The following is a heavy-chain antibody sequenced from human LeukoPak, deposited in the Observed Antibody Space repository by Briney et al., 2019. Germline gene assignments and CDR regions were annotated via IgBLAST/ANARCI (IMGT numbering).Heavy chain of an antibody. J-gene: IGHJ3*02. D-gene: IGHD2-15*01. Sequence: SETLFLSRTVAGRSVSSYCWSWIRQPPGKGLEWIGYIYYSGSTNYNPSLKSRVTISVDTSKNQFSLKLSSVTAADTAVYYCARGGEADDAFDIWGQGTMVTVSS. V-gene: IGHV4-59*08. CDR3: ARGGEADDAFDI. CDR1: GRSVSSYC. CDR2: IYYSGST.